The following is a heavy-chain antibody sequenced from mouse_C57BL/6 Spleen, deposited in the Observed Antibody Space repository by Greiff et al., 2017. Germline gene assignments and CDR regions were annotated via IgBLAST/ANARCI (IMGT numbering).Heavy chain of an antibody. J-gene: IGHJ1*03. D-gene: IGHD1-1*01. CDR1: GYSITSGYD. Sequence: EVQRVESGPGMVKPSQSLSLTCTVTGYSITSGYDWHWIRHFPGNKLEWMGYISYSGSTNYNPSLKSRISITHDTSKNQFFLKLNSVTTEDTATYYCARDGYYGSGYFDVWGTGTTVTVSS. V-gene: IGHV3-1*01. CDR2: ISYSGST. CDR3: ARDGYYGSGYFDV.